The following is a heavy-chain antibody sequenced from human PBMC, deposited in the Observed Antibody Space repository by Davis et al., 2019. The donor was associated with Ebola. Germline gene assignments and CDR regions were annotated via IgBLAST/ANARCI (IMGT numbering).Heavy chain of an antibody. D-gene: IGHD2-2*01. CDR1: GGTFSSYA. CDR3: ARAKGGYCSSTSCYAPYYFDY. Sequence: SVKVSCKASGGTFSSYAISWVRQAPGQGLEWMGGIIPIFGTANYAQKFQGRVTITADKSTSTAYMELSSLRSEDTAVYYCARAKGGYCSSTSCYAPYYFDYWDQGTLVTVSS. J-gene: IGHJ4*02. V-gene: IGHV1-69*06. CDR2: IIPIFGTA.